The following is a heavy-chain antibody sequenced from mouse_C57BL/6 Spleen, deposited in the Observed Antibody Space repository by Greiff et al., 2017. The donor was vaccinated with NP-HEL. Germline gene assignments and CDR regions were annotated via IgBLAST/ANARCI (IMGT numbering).Heavy chain of an antibody. J-gene: IGHJ1*03. V-gene: IGHV1-80*01. D-gene: IGHD4-1*01. CDR1: GYAFGSYG. CDR3: ARSRKGLGRGYFDV. CDR2: IYPGDGDT. Sequence: QVQLQQSGAELVKPGASVKISCKASGYAFGSYGRNWGKQRPGKGLEWIGQIYPGDGDTNYNGKFKGKATLTADKSSSTAYMQLSSLTSEDSAVYFCARSRKGLGRGYFDVWGTGTTVTVSS.